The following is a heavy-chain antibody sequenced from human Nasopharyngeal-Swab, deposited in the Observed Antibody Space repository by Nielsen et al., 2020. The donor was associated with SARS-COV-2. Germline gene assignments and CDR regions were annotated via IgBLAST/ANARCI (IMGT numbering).Heavy chain of an antibody. CDR2: ISYDGSNK. J-gene: IGHJ4*02. CDR3: ARVDSSSWYGVDY. CDR1: GFTFSSYA. D-gene: IGHD6-13*01. V-gene: IGHV3-30-3*01. Sequence: GESLTISCAASGFTFSSYAMHWVRQAPGKGLEWVAVISYDGSNKYYADSVKGRFTISRDNSKNTLYLQMNSLRAEDTAVYYCARVDSSSWYGVDYWGQGTLVTVSS.